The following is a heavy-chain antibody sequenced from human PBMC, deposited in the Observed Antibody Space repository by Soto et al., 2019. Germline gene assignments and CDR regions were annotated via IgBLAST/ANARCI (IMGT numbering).Heavy chain of an antibody. CDR2: IYYSGST. CDR1: GGSISSYY. J-gene: IGHJ5*02. CDR3: ARDQSGYPENXFDP. V-gene: IGHV4-59*01. Sequence: PSETLSLTCTVSGGSISSYYWSWIRQPPGKGLEWIGYIYYSGSTNYNPSLKSRVTISVDTSKNQFSLKLSSVTAADTAVYYCARDQSGYPENXFDPWGQGTLVTVSS. D-gene: IGHD5-12*01.